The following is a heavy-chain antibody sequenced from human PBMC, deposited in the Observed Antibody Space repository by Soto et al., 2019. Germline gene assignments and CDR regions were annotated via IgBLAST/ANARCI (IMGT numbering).Heavy chain of an antibody. D-gene: IGHD3-10*01. Sequence: PGGSLRLSCAASGFTFSNFGMHWVRQAPGKGLEWVVIFLYDGYINYSADSVKGRFTISRDISKNTLYLQLNSLRSEDTAVYYCATVGVVRGKNWFDPWGLGSPVTVSS. CDR3: ATVGVVRGKNWFDP. J-gene: IGHJ5*02. CDR1: GFTFSNFG. CDR2: FLYDGYIN. V-gene: IGHV3-30*03.